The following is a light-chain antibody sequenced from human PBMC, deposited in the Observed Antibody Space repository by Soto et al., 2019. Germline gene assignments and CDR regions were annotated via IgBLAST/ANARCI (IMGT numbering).Light chain of an antibody. CDR3: QKDNSAPPLT. CDR2: AAS. V-gene: IGKV1-27*01. Sequence: DIQMTQSPSSLSASVGDRVTITCRASQGISNYLAWYQQKPGKVPKLLIYAASTLQSGVPSRFSGSGSGTDFTLTISSLQPEDVATYYWQKDNSAPPLTFGGGTKVEIK. J-gene: IGKJ4*01. CDR1: QGISNY.